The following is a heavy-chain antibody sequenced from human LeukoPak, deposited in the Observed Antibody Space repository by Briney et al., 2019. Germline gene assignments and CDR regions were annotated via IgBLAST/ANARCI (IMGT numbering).Heavy chain of an antibody. CDR3: ARADVNNWFDP. CDR2: INHRGSS. J-gene: IGHJ5*02. Sequence: PSETLSLTCGVFGGSFSGYYWTWLRQPPGKGLEWIGQINHRGSSHYNPSLRSRITISVDTSKTQFSLKLTSVTAADTAVYYCARADVNNWFDPWGQGTLVTVSS. CDR1: GGSFSGYY. V-gene: IGHV4-34*01.